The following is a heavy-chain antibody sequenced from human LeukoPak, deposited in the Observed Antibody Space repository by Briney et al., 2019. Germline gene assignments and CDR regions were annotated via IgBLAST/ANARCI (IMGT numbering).Heavy chain of an antibody. D-gene: IGHD3-22*01. CDR2: IYSGGST. CDR3: TREKSVVVPSSYYYFDV. V-gene: IGHV3-53*01. Sequence: GGSLRLSCAASGFTVSSNYMSWVRQAPGKGLEWVSVIYSGGSTYYADSVKGRFTISRDNSKSTLYIQMDSLRVEDTAMYFCTREKSVVVPSSYYYFDVWGRGTLVTVAS. J-gene: IGHJ2*01. CDR1: GFTVSSNY.